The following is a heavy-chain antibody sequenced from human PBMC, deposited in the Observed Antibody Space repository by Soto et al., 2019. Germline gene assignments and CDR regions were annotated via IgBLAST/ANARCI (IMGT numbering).Heavy chain of an antibody. CDR1: GGSISSGGYY. CDR2: IYYSGST. Sequence: QVQLQESGPGLVKPSQTLSLTCTVSGGSISSGGYYWSWIRQHPGKGLEWIGYIYYSGSTYYNPSLKSRVTISVDTSKNQFSLKLSSVTAADTAVYYCARVWGGYSRAPRAFDPWGQGTLVTVSS. J-gene: IGHJ5*02. D-gene: IGHD6-13*01. V-gene: IGHV4-31*03. CDR3: ARVWGGYSRAPRAFDP.